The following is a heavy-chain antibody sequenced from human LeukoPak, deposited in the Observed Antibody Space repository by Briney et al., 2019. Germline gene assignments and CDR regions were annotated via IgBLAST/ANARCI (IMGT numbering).Heavy chain of an antibody. CDR3: AGKDYGVACYFDY. V-gene: IGHV4-59*12. CDR2: IYYSGST. CDR1: GGSISSYY. Sequence: SETLSLTCTVSGGSISSYYWSWIRQPPGKGLEWIGYIYYSGSTNYNPSLKSRVTISVDTSKNQFSLKLSSVTAADTAVYYCAGKDYGVACYFDYWGQGTLVTVSS. J-gene: IGHJ4*02. D-gene: IGHD4-17*01.